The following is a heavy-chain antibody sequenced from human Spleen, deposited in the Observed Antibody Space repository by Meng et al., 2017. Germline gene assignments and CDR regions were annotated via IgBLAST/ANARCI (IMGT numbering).Heavy chain of an antibody. D-gene: IGHD5-12*01. CDR3: ARDRMGSGSDYGSWFDP. J-gene: IGHJ5*02. Sequence: LRLSCAVSGGSLSSGAYYWSWIRQPAGKGLEWIGRIYSSGYTKYNPSLKSRINISADMSKNQFSLRVNSVTAADTAVYYCARDRMGSGSDYGSWFDPWGQGILVTVSS. CDR2: IYSSGYT. V-gene: IGHV4-61*02. CDR1: GGSLSSGAYY.